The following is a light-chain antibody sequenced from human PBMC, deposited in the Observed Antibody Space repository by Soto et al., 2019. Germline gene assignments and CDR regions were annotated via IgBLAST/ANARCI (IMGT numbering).Light chain of an antibody. CDR2: DAA. J-gene: IGKJ5*01. Sequence: DIVLTQSPATLSLSAGERATLTCRASQGISSYLAWSQHKPGQAPRHLIYDAANSATGSPARFSGSGSGTDFALTISIRDTEDLAVYYCQHRRYCLPITFGQGTRLDIK. CDR3: QHRRYCLPIT. CDR1: QGISSY. V-gene: IGKV3-11*01.